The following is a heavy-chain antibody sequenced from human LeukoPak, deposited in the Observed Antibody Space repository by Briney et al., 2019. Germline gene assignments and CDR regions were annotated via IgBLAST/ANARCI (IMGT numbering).Heavy chain of an antibody. V-gene: IGHV3-23*01. D-gene: IGHD5-18*01. Sequence: QPGGSLRLSCAASGFTFSTYAMSWVRQAPGKGLEWVSDISGSGGSTFYPDSVKGRFTISRDNSKNTLYLQMNSLRAEDTAVYYCARASTGDTAMEPDDLAFDIWGQGTMVTVSS. CDR2: ISGSGGST. J-gene: IGHJ3*02. CDR3: ARASTGDTAMEPDDLAFDI. CDR1: GFTFSTYA.